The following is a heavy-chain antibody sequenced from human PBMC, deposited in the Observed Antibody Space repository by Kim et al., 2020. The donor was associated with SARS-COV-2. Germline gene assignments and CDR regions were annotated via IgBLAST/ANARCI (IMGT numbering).Heavy chain of an antibody. Sequence: GGSLRLSCATSGFTVTDYWMHWVRQAPGKGLVWVSRIRSGDTGISYADSVKGRFTISRDNVNNTLYLQMNNLRAEDTALYYCTSDTVLYGLDVWGQGTPVTVSS. CDR3: TSDTVLYGLDV. D-gene: IGHD4-4*01. CDR2: IRSGDTGI. V-gene: IGHV3-74*01. J-gene: IGHJ6*02. CDR1: GFTVTDYW.